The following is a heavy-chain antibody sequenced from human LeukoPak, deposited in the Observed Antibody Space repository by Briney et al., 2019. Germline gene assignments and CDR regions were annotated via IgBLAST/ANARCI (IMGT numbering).Heavy chain of an antibody. D-gene: IGHD1-26*01. J-gene: IGHJ4*02. Sequence: SQTLSLTCAVSGGSISSGGYYWSWIRQPPGKGLEWIGYISHSGSTYYNPSLRSRVTISVDWSKNQFSLKLSSVTAADTAVYYCARELGGFDYWGQGILVTVSS. CDR2: ISHSGST. CDR3: ARELGGFDY. V-gene: IGHV4-30-2*01. CDR1: GGSISSGGYY.